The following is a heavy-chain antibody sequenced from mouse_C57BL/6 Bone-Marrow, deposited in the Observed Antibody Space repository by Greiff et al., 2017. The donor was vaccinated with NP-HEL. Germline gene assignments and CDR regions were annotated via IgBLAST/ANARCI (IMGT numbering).Heavy chain of an antibody. CDR3: ARDTPHYYGSSYEWAYYAMDY. CDR2: SRNKANDYTT. Sequence: EVKLMESGGGLVQSGRSLRLSCATSGFTFSDFYMEWVRQAPGKGLEWIAASRNKANDYTTEYSASVKGRFIVSRDTSQSILYLQMNALRAEDTAIYYCARDTPHYYGSSYEWAYYAMDYWGQGTSVTVSS. J-gene: IGHJ4*01. V-gene: IGHV7-1*01. CDR1: GFTFSDFY. D-gene: IGHD1-1*01.